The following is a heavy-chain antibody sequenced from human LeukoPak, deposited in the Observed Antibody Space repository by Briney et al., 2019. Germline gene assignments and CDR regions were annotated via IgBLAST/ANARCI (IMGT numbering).Heavy chain of an antibody. Sequence: SETLSLTCTVSGYSISSGYYWGWIRQPPGKGLEWIGSIFHSGSTYYNPSLKSRVTISVDTSKNQFSLKLSSVTAADTAVYYCARDSSLLSYAFDIWGQGTMVTVSS. CDR2: IFHSGST. J-gene: IGHJ3*02. V-gene: IGHV4-38-2*02. CDR3: ARDSSLLSYAFDI. CDR1: GYSISSGYY. D-gene: IGHD6-19*01.